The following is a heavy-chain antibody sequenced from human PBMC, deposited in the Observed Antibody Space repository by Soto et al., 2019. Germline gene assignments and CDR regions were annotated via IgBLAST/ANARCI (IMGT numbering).Heavy chain of an antibody. CDR1: GGTFSSYA. J-gene: IGHJ5*02. Sequence: GTSVKVSCKASGGTFSSYAISWVRQAPGQGLEWMGGIIPIFGTANCAQKFQGRVTITADESTSTAYMELSSLRSEDMSVCYCARDSSGYYQPFDPWGQGTLVTVSS. CDR3: ARDSSGYYQPFDP. V-gene: IGHV1-69*13. D-gene: IGHD3-22*01. CDR2: IIPIFGTA.